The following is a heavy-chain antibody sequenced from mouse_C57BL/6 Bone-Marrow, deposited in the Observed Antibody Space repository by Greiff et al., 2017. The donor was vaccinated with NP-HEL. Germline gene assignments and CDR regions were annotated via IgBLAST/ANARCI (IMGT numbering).Heavy chain of an antibody. CDR1: GYTFTDYY. Sequence: VQLQQSGPELVKPGASVKISCKASGYTFTDYYMNWVKQSHGKSLEWIGDINPNNGGTSYNQKFKGKATLTVDKSSSTAYMELRSLTSEDSAVYYCANYDYDYAYWGQGTLVTVSA. CDR3: ANYDYDYAY. D-gene: IGHD2-4*01. J-gene: IGHJ3*01. V-gene: IGHV1-26*01. CDR2: INPNNGGT.